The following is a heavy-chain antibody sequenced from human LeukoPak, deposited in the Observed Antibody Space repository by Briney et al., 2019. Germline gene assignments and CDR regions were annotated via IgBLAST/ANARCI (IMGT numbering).Heavy chain of an antibody. V-gene: IGHV3-7*03. CDR3: ARACNKSGCPYYFDS. CDR2: IKQNGIEK. CDR1: GFTFSDYW. J-gene: IGHJ4*02. Sequence: GGSLRLFCATSGFTFSDYWMSWVRQAPGKRLEWVANIKQNGIEKYHVDSVKGRFTISRDNAKNSLDLQMTSLRVEDTAMYYCARACNKSGCPYYFDSWGQGTLVTVSS. D-gene: IGHD2/OR15-2a*01.